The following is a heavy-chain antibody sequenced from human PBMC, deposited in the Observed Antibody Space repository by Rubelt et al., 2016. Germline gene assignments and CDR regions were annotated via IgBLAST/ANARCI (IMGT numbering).Heavy chain of an antibody. D-gene: IGHD6-6*01. CDR2: VSYDGSNK. J-gene: IGHJ6*02. Sequence: QVQLVESGGGMVQPGRSLRLSCAASGFTFSSYAMHWVRQAPGKGLEWVAVVSYDGSNKYYADSVKGRFTISRDNSKNTLYLQMNSLRAEDTAVYYCAKNGIPARPFYGMDVWGQGTTVTVSS. CDR3: AKNGIPARPFYGMDV. V-gene: IGHV3-30-3*02. CDR1: GFTFSSYA.